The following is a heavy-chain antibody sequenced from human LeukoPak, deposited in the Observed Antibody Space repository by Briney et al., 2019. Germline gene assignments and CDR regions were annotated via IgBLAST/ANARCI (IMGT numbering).Heavy chain of an antibody. V-gene: IGHV4-59*12. Sequence: SETLSLTCTVSGGSISSYYWSWIRQPPGKGLEWIGYIYYSGSTYYNPSLKSRVTIPVDTSKNQFSLKLSSVTAADTAVYYCARGRDYYDSSGYSKYYFDYWGQGTLVTVSS. D-gene: IGHD3-22*01. CDR3: ARGRDYYDSSGYSKYYFDY. J-gene: IGHJ4*02. CDR1: GGSISSYY. CDR2: IYYSGST.